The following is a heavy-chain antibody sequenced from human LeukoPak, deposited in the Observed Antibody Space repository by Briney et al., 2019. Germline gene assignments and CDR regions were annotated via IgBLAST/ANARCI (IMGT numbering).Heavy chain of an antibody. CDR3: ARRASSSWYESPGYYFDY. CDR2: IYPGDSDT. V-gene: IGHV5-51*01. CDR1: GYSFTSYW. D-gene: IGHD6-13*01. J-gene: IGHJ4*02. Sequence: GESLKISCKGSGYSFTSYWIGWVRQMPGKGLEWMGIIYPGDSDTRYSPPFQGQVTISADKSISTAYLQWSSLKASDTAMYYCARRASSSWYESPGYYFDYWGQGTLVTVSS.